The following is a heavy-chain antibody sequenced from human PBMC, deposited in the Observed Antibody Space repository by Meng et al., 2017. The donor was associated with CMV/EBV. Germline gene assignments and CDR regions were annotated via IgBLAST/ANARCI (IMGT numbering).Heavy chain of an antibody. J-gene: IGHJ4*02. Sequence: SETLSLTCTVSGYSISSGYYWGWIRQPPGKGLEWIGSIYHSGSTYYNPSLKSRVTISVDTSKNQFSLKLSSVTAADTAVYYCARRDDFWSGYLNWGQGTLVTVSS. CDR1: GYSISSGYY. V-gene: IGHV4-38-2*02. D-gene: IGHD3-3*01. CDR2: IYHSGST. CDR3: ARRDDFWSGYLN.